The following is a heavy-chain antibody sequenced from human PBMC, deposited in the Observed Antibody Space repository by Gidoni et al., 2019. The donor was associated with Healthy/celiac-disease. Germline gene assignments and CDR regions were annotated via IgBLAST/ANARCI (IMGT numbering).Heavy chain of an antibody. J-gene: IGHJ6*02. D-gene: IGHD2-8*01. Sequence: EVQLLESGGGLVQPGGSLRLSCAASGFTFSSYAMRWVRQAPGKGLEWVSAISGSGGSTYYADSVKGRFTISRDNSKNTLYLQMNSLRAEDTAVYYCAKGQDIVLMVYAILGDYYYYGMDVWGQGTTVTVSS. CDR2: ISGSGGST. CDR1: GFTFSSYA. CDR3: AKGQDIVLMVYAILGDYYYYGMDV. V-gene: IGHV3-23*01.